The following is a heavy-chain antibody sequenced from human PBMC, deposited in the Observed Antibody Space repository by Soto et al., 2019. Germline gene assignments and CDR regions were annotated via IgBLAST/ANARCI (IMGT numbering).Heavy chain of an antibody. J-gene: IGHJ4*02. CDR2: INAGNGNT. Sequence: QVQLVQSGAEVKKPGASVKGSCKASGYTFTSYAMHWVRQAPGQRLEWMGWINAGNGNTKYSQKFEGRVTITRDTSASTAYMELSSVRSEDTAVYYCARVSSRWELFRLVYWGQGTLVTVSS. CDR1: GYTFTSYA. CDR3: ARVSSRWELFRLVY. D-gene: IGHD1-26*01. V-gene: IGHV1-3*01.